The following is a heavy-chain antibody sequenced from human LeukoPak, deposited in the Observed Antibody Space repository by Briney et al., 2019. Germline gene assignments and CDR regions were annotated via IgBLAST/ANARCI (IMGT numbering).Heavy chain of an antibody. J-gene: IGHJ5*02. CDR3: ARDGGYYSGSNWFDP. V-gene: IGHV1-2*02. CDR1: GGTFSSYA. CDR2: INPNSGGT. Sequence: ASVKVSCKASGGTFSSYAISWVRQAPGQGLEWMGWINPNSGGTNYAQKFQGRVTMTRDTSISTAYMELSRLRSDDTAVYYCARDGGYYSGSNWFDPWGQGTLVTVSS. D-gene: IGHD1-26*01.